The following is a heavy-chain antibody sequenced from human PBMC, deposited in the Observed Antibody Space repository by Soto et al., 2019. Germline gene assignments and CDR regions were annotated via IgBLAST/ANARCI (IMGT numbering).Heavy chain of an antibody. CDR1: GYSFTSYW. Sequence: PGESLKISCKGSGYSFTSYWTSWVRQMPGKGLEWMGRIDPSDSYTNYSPSFQGHVTISADKSISTAYLQWSSLEASDTAMYCCARRAPKYYDSSGYSGAAFDIWGQGTMVTVSS. D-gene: IGHD3-22*01. J-gene: IGHJ3*02. CDR3: ARRAPKYYDSSGYSGAAFDI. V-gene: IGHV5-10-1*01. CDR2: IDPSDSYT.